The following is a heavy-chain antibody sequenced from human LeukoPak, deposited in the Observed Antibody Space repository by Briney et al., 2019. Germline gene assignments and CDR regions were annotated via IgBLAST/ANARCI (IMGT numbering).Heavy chain of an antibody. V-gene: IGHV1-69*13. D-gene: IGHD6-13*01. J-gene: IGHJ4*02. CDR3: AREKGEGSSSWYKDY. Sequence: SVTVSCKASGGTFSIYAISWVRQAPGQGLEWMGGIIPIFGTANYAQKFQGRVTITADESTSTAYMELSSLRSEDTAVYYCAREKGEGSSSWYKDYWGQGTLVTVSS. CDR2: IIPIFGTA. CDR1: GGTFSIYA.